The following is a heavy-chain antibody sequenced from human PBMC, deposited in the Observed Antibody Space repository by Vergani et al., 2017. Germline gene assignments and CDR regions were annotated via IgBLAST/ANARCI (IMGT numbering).Heavy chain of an antibody. V-gene: IGHV3-23*01. J-gene: IGHJ4*02. CDR3: AKASCDILTGYYYFDY. Sequence: EVQLLESGGGLVQPGGSLRLSCAASGFTFSSYAMSWVRQAPGKGLEWVSAISGSGGSTYYADSVKGRFTLSRDNSKNTLYLQMNSLRAEDTAVYYCAKASCDILTGYYYFDYWGQGTLVTVSS. CDR2: ISGSGGST. D-gene: IGHD3-9*01. CDR1: GFTFSSYA.